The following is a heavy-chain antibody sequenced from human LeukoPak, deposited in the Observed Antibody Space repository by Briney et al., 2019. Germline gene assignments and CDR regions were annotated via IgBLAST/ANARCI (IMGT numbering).Heavy chain of an antibody. D-gene: IGHD2-15*01. Sequence: GGSLRLSCEASGFTFSSYAMNWVRQVPGKGLEWVSSITGSGSDTYFVDSVKGRFTISRDNSKNTLYLQLDSLRAEDTAVYYCAKGTEGYCSGTICYPFDYWGRGTLVTVSS. CDR2: ITGSGSDT. J-gene: IGHJ4*02. CDR1: GFTFSSYA. V-gene: IGHV3-23*01. CDR3: AKGTEGYCSGTICYPFDY.